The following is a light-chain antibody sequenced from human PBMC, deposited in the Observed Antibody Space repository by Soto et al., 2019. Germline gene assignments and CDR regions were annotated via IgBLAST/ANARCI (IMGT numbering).Light chain of an antibody. V-gene: IGKV3D-20*02. CDR2: GAF. Sequence: EMVLTQSPGTLSLSAGERATLSCRASQSVRSSFLAWYQHKPGQAPRLLIYGAFSRATGIPDRFSGSGSGTDFTLTISSLEPEDFAVYYCQQRSNWPPITFGQGTRLEIK. CDR1: QSVRSSF. CDR3: QQRSNWPPIT. J-gene: IGKJ5*01.